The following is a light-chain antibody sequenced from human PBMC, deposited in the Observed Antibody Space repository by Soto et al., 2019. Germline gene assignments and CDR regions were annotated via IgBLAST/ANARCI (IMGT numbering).Light chain of an antibody. V-gene: IGLV2-14*01. CDR1: SSDVGAYNY. J-gene: IGLJ2*01. Sequence: QSALTQPASVSGSPGQSITISCSGTSSDVGAYNYVSRYQQHPGKAPKLMIYEVSNRPSGVSNRFSGSKSGNTASLTISGLQAEDEADYYCNSYTSSTTLVFGGGTKLTVL. CDR3: NSYTSSTTLV. CDR2: EVS.